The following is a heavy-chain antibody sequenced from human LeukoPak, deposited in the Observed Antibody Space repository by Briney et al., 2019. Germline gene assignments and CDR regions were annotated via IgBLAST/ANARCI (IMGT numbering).Heavy chain of an antibody. CDR2: ISYDGSNK. J-gene: IGHJ5*02. CDR3: AREPLPWLWFGELRNWFDP. V-gene: IGHV3-30*04. Sequence: PGRSLRLSCAASGFTFSSYAMHWVRQAPGKGLEWVAVISYDGSNKYYADSVKGRFTISRDNSKNTLYLQMNSLRAEDTAVYYCAREPLPWLWFGELRNWFDPWGQGTRVTVSS. CDR1: GFTFSSYA. D-gene: IGHD3-10*01.